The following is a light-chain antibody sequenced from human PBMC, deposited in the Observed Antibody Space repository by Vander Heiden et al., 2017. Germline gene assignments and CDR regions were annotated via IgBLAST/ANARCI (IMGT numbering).Light chain of an antibody. J-gene: IGKJ1*01. CDR3: RQSDRTPQT. Sequence: DIQMTQSPSSLSASVGDRVTITCRASQSISSYLNWYQQKPGKAPKLLIYAASSLQSGVPSRFSGSGSGTDVTLTIGRLQPEDFATYYCRQSDRTPQTFGQGTKVEIK. CDR2: AAS. V-gene: IGKV1-39*01. CDR1: QSISSY.